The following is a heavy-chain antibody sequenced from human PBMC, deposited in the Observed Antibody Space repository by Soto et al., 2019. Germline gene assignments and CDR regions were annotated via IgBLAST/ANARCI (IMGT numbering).Heavy chain of an antibody. V-gene: IGHV1-18*01. J-gene: IGHJ4*02. CDR1: GYTFTSYG. Sequence: ASVKVSCKASGYTFTSYGISWVRQAPGQGLEWMGWISAYNGNTNYAQKLQGRVTMTTDTSTSTAYMELRSLRSDDTAVYYCARLPVGYYYDSSGLFDYWGQGTLVT. CDR2: ISAYNGNT. CDR3: ARLPVGYYYDSSGLFDY. D-gene: IGHD3-22*01.